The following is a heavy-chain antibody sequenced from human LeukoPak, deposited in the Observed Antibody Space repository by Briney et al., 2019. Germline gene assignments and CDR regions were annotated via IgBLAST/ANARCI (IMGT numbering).Heavy chain of an antibody. J-gene: IGHJ6*03. CDR1: GYTFTSYY. D-gene: IGHD1-26*01. V-gene: IGHV1-46*01. CDR3: AREGAWAYYYMDV. CDR2: INPSGGST. Sequence: GASVKVSCKASGYTFTSYYMHWVRQAPGQGLEWMGIINPSGGSTSYAQKFQGRVTMTRDMSTSTVYMELSSLRSEDTAVYYCAREGAWAYYYMDVWGKGTTVTVSS.